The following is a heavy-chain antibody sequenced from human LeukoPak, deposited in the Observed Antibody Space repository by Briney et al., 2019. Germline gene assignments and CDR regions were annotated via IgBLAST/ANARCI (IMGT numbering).Heavy chain of an antibody. CDR2: IRYDGNNK. V-gene: IGHV3-30*02. CDR1: GFTLSSYA. D-gene: IGHD2-2*01. J-gene: IGHJ4*02. CDR3: AKALVPAAPVDY. Sequence: EGSLRLSCAASGFTLSSYAMSWVRQAPGKGLEWVAFIRYDGNNKYYADSVKGRFTISRDNSKNTLYLQMNSLRAEDTAVYYCAKALVPAAPVDYWGQGTLVTVSS.